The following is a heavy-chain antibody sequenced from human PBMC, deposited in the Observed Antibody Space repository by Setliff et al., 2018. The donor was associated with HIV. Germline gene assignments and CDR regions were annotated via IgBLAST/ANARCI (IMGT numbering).Heavy chain of an antibody. CDR1: GVSISSHY. J-gene: IGHJ6*02. CDR3: ARPVSKNFYGMDV. V-gene: IGHV4-59*11. Sequence: SETLSLTCNVSGVSISSHYWSWIRQPPGKGLEWIGTLYFSGSTNYNSSLKSRVTISGDTSKNLFSLEVTSVTAADTAVYFCARPVSKNFYGMDVWGLGTTVTVSS. CDR2: LYFSGST.